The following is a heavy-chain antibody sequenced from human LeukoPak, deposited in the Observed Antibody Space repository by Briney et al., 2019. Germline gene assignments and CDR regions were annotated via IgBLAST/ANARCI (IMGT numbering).Heavy chain of an antibody. Sequence: PGGSLRLSCAASGFSFNNFAVTWVRQAPGKGLEWISTISHTGDMTYYADSVKGRFSISRDNSDNTLFLQMSSLRAEDTAVYFCAKGTCTSTTCYMDHWGRGILVTVSS. J-gene: IGHJ4*02. CDR3: AKGTCTSTTCYMDH. V-gene: IGHV3-23*01. CDR1: GFSFNNFA. D-gene: IGHD2-2*02. CDR2: ISHTGDMT.